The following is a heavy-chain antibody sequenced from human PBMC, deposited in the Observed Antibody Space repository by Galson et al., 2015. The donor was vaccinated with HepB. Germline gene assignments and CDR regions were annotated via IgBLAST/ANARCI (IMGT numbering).Heavy chain of an antibody. Sequence: SLRPSCAASGFTFTSYSMSWVRQAPRKGLEWVSAISASDAKTYYADSMKGRFTISRDNSKNTVSLQMNSLRAEDTAVYYCAKWGVWGVFEYWGQGILVTVSS. CDR1: GFTFTSYS. CDR3: AKWGVWGVFEY. V-gene: IGHV3-23*01. D-gene: IGHD3-16*01. CDR2: ISASDAKT. J-gene: IGHJ4*02.